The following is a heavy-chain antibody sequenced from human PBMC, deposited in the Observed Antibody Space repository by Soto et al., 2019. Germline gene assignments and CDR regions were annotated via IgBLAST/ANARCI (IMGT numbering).Heavy chain of an antibody. CDR1: GGSINSGGHY. CDR3: ARDRIQFSVDV. V-gene: IGHV4-31*02. CDR2: IYKTEST. Sequence: SETLSLTCSVSGGSINSGGHYWSWIRQHPGKGLEWIGHIYKTESTDFNPSLKDRLTISIDTSKNQFSLSLRSVTDADTAVYYCARDRIQFSVDVWGQGTTVTVSS. J-gene: IGHJ6*02. D-gene: IGHD5-18*01.